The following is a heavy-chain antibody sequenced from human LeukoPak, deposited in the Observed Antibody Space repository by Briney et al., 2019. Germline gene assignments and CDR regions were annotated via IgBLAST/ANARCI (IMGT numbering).Heavy chain of an antibody. D-gene: IGHD6-19*01. CDR1: GYSISSGYY. V-gene: IGHV4-38-2*01. J-gene: IGHJ4*02. CDR2: IYHSGST. CDR3: ARPVFGWHGYFDY. Sequence: SETLSLTCAVSGYSISSGYYWGWIRPPPGKGLEWIGSIYHSGSTYYNPSLKSRVTISVDTSKNQFSLKLSSVTAADAAVYYCARPVFGWHGYFDYWGQGTLVTVSS.